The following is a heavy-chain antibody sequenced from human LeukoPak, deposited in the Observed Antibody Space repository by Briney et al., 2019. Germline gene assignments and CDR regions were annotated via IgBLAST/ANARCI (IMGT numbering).Heavy chain of an antibody. Sequence: GGSLRLSCVASGFNYNTYWMSWVRQAPGKGLEWVANIKQDGSEKNYVDSVKGRFTISRDNAKNSLYLQMNSLRAEDTAIYYCAKDSGFAFSYGMDVWGQGTTVTVSS. CDR2: IKQDGSEK. D-gene: IGHD3-3*02. V-gene: IGHV3-7*03. CDR3: AKDSGFAFSYGMDV. CDR1: GFNYNTYW. J-gene: IGHJ6*02.